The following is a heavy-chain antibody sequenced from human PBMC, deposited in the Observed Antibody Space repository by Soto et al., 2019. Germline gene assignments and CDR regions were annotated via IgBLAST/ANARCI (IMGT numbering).Heavy chain of an antibody. V-gene: IGHV1-18*01. CDR2: ISPYSGYT. D-gene: IGHD2-2*01. J-gene: IGHJ4*02. CDR1: GYNFIKYG. CDR3: TREAIVVIPAAQPSHFDS. Sequence: QVQLVQSGAEVKKPGASVKVSCKGLGYNFIKYGINWVRQAPGQGLEWMGWISPYSGYTHSAHKLQGRLNLATDTAGTTAYMELRSLRSADTALYYCTREAIVVIPAAQPSHFDSWGQGTLVTVSS.